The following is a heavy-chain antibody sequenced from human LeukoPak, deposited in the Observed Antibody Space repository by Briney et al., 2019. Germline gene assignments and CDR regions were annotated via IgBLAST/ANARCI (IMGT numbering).Heavy chain of an antibody. CDR2: IIPIFGTA. Sequence: SVKVSCKASGGTFSSYAISWVRQAPGQGLEWMGGIIPIFGTANYAQKFQGRVTITTDESTSTAYMELSSLRSEDTAVYYCAESQWLVKEYNWFDPWGQGTLVTVSS. V-gene: IGHV1-69*05. CDR1: GGTFSSYA. D-gene: IGHD6-19*01. J-gene: IGHJ5*02. CDR3: AESQWLVKEYNWFDP.